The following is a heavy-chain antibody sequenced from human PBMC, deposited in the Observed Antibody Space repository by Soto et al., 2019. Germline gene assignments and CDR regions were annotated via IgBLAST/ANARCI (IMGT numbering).Heavy chain of an antibody. V-gene: IGHV3-9*01. CDR2: ISWNSGSI. CDR1: GFSISSYW. D-gene: IGHD4-17*01. Sequence: GGSLRLSCAASGFSISSYWMHWVRQAPGKGLEWVSGISWNSGSIGYADSVKGRFTISRDNAKNSLYLQMNSLRAEDTALYYCAKDKGMTTVSTGALEIWGEGKMVTV. CDR3: AKDKGMTTVSTGALEI. J-gene: IGHJ3*02.